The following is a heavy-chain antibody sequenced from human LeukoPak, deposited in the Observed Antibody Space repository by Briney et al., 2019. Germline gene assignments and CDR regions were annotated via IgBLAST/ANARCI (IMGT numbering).Heavy chain of an antibody. V-gene: IGHV3-33*01. CDR2: IWNDGINK. CDR3: ARAEVPAAIKSGAFDI. D-gene: IGHD2-2*01. Sequence: GRSLRLFCAASGFTFSSYGMHWVRQAPGKGLEWVAVIWNDGINKYYADSVKGRFTISRDNSKNTLYLQMNSLRAEDTAVYYCARAEVPAAIKSGAFDIWGQGTMVTVSS. J-gene: IGHJ3*02. CDR1: GFTFSSYG.